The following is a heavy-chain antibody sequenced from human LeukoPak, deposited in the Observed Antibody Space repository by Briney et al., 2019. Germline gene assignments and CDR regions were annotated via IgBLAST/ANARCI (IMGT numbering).Heavy chain of an antibody. CDR1: GFTVSSNY. V-gene: IGHV3-53*01. CDR3: ARDGGRAAAGARDAFDI. Sequence: GGSLRLSCAAPGFTVSSNYMSWVRQAPGKGLEWVSVIYSGGSTYYADSVKGRFTIYRENYKNTLYLQMNSLRAEDTAVYYCARDGGRAAAGARDAFDIWGQGTMVSVSS. J-gene: IGHJ3*02. CDR2: IYSGGST. D-gene: IGHD6-13*01.